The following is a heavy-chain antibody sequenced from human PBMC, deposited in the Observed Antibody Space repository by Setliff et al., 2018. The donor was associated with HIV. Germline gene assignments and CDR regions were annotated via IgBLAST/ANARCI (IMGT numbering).Heavy chain of an antibody. D-gene: IGHD3-3*01. J-gene: IGHJ4*01. CDR1: GGSFSAYH. CDR3: ARGRDYTGSWFRPFYLDF. CDR2: INHSGST. V-gene: IGHV4-34*01. Sequence: EPLSLTCAVYGGSFSAYHWSWIRQTPGKGLEWLGEINHSGSTAYNLALESRVSMSIDTSKNQFSLKLTSVTAADTAIYYCARGRDYTGSWFRPFYLDFWGHGNLVTVSS.